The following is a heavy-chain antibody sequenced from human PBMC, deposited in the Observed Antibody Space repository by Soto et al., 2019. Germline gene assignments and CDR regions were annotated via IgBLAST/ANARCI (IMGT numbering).Heavy chain of an antibody. CDR2: IYHTGNA. CDR1: GYAISSSNW. Sequence: PSETLSLTCAVSGYAISSSNWWGWIRQPPGKGLEWIGSIYHTGNAYYNPSLKSRVTIFVDTSKNQFSLKLTSVTAADTAHYYCARDYFDSSDYTTNWFDPWGQGTLVTVSS. CDR3: ARDYFDSSDYTTNWFDP. V-gene: IGHV4-38-2*01. D-gene: IGHD3-22*01. J-gene: IGHJ5*02.